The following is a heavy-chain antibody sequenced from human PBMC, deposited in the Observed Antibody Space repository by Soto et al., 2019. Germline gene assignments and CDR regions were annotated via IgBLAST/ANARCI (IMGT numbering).Heavy chain of an antibody. CDR1: GGSFSGYY. Sequence: SETLSLTCAVYGGSFSGYYWSWIRQPPGEGLEWIGEINHSGSTNYNPSLKSRVTISVDTYKKQVSLKLSSVTAADTAVYYCARVGGTYYDFWSGYYARGYFFDYWGQGTVVTVSS. CDR2: INHSGST. CDR3: ARVGGTYYDFWSGYYARGYFFDY. V-gene: IGHV4-34*01. J-gene: IGHJ4*02. D-gene: IGHD3-3*01.